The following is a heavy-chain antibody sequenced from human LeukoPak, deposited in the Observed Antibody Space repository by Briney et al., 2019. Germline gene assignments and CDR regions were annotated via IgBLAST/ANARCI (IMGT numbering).Heavy chain of an antibody. V-gene: IGHV4-59*01. J-gene: IGHJ4*02. CDR3: ARLRWQLVGPYFDY. CDR2: IYSSGNT. Sequence: PSETLSLTCTVSGGSISTYYWSWLRQSPGKGLEWIGHIYSSGNTDYNSSLKSRVTISVDTSKGQFSLRLSSVTATDTAVYYCARLRWQLVGPYFDYWGQGILVTVSS. CDR1: GGSISTYY. D-gene: IGHD1-26*01.